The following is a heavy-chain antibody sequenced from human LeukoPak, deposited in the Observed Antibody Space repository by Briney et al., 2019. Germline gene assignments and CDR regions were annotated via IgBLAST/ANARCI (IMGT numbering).Heavy chain of an antibody. Sequence: SGGSLRLSCAGSGFTFSRYSMNWVRQAPGKGLEWVSSISSSSSYIYYADSVKGRFTISRDNAKNSLYVQMNSLRADDTAVYYRARAYSVRYGLGYYYMDVWGKGTTVTISS. CDR2: ISSSSSYI. D-gene: IGHD1-26*01. CDR3: ARAYSVRYGLGYYYMDV. V-gene: IGHV3-21*01. J-gene: IGHJ6*03. CDR1: GFTFSRYS.